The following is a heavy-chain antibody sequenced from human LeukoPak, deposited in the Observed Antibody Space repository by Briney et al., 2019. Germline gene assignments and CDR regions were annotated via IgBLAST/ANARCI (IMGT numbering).Heavy chain of an antibody. D-gene: IGHD2-2*01. V-gene: IGHV3-7*01. Sequence: GGSLRRSCAASGFTFSSYWMSWVRQAPGKGLEWVANIKQDGSEKYYVDSVKGRFTISRDNAKNSLYLQMNSLRAEDTAVYYCARDGEGDIVVVPAAYRLNWFDPWGQGTLVTVSS. CDR2: IKQDGSEK. CDR1: GFTFSSYW. J-gene: IGHJ5*02. CDR3: ARDGEGDIVVVPAAYRLNWFDP.